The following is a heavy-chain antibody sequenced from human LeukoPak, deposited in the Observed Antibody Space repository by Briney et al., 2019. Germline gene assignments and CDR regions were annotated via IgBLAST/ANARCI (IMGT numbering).Heavy chain of an antibody. V-gene: IGHV4-59*01. CDR2: IYYSGST. CDR1: GGSISSYY. D-gene: IGHD6-13*01. J-gene: IGHJ1*01. CDR3: ARVPGYSSRRDEYFQH. Sequence: SETLSLTCTVSGGSISSYYWSWIRQPPGKGLEWIGYIYYSGSTNYNPSLKSRVTISVDTSKNQFSLKLNSVTAADTAVYYCARVPGYSSRRDEYFQHWGQGTLVTVSS.